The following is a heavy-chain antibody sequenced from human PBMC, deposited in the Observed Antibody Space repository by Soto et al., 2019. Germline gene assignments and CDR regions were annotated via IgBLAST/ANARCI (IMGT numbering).Heavy chain of an antibody. J-gene: IGHJ5*02. V-gene: IGHV1-18*04. CDR3: ARGGLIAVAGTRGWFDP. Sequence: GASVKVSCKASGYTFTSYGISCVRQAPGQVLEWMGWISAYNGNTNYAQKLQGRVTMTTDTSTSTACMELRSLRSDDTAVYYCARGGLIAVAGTRGWFDPWGQGTLVTVSS. CDR1: GYTFTSYG. D-gene: IGHD6-19*01. CDR2: ISAYNGNT.